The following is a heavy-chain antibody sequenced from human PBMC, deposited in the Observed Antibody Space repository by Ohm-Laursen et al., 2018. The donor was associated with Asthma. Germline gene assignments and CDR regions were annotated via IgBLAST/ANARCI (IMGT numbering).Heavy chain of an antibody. V-gene: IGHV3-30*18. CDR3: AKLGWNAVGFDY. D-gene: IGHD1-1*01. CDR1: GITFSRYA. CDR2: LASDGRDN. Sequence: SLRLSCAASGITFSRYAMHWVRQAPGKGLEWVAVLASDGRDNHYADSVKGRFTISRDNYKNTLYPQMNSLRAEDTAVYYCAKLGWNAVGFDYWGQGTLVTVSS. J-gene: IGHJ4*02.